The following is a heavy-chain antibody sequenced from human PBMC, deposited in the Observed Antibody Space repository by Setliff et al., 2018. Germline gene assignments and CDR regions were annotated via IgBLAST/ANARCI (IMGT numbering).Heavy chain of an antibody. J-gene: IGHJ4*02. D-gene: IGHD2-2*01. CDR2: IWDDGGNK. V-gene: IGHV3-33*08. CDR1: GFTFRNFW. Sequence: PGESLKISCAASGFTFRNFWMTWVRQAPGKGLEWVAVIWDDGGNKYHADSVEGRFSISRDNAENSLYLQMNSLRTEDTAVYFCARVAMGASCSGTSCQKYRFDYWGQGTLVTVSS. CDR3: ARVAMGASCSGTSCQKYRFDY.